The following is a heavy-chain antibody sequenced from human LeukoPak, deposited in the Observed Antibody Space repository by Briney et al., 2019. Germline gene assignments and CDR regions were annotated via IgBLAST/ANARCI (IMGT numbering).Heavy chain of an antibody. CDR3: ARDREGYCSGGSCYDGYYYYGMDV. J-gene: IGHJ6*02. D-gene: IGHD2-15*01. Sequence: ASVNVSCKSSGYTFTIYGISWVRQAPGQGLEWMGWISTYNGNTNYPQELQGRVTLTTDTSTSTAYLELRSLRSDDTAVYYCARDREGYCSGGSCYDGYYYYGMDVWGQGTTVTVSS. CDR1: GYTFTIYG. V-gene: IGHV1-18*01. CDR2: ISTYNGNT.